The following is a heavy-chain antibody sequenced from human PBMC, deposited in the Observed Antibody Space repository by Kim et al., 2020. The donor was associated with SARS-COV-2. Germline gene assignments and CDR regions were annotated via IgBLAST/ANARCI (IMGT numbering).Heavy chain of an antibody. CDR2: ISGSGGTT. D-gene: IGHD1-1*01. CDR1: GFTFSSYD. J-gene: IGHJ4*02. Sequence: GGSLRLSCAASGFTFSSYDMNWVRQTLGKGLEWVSVISGSGGTTYYADSMKGRFTISRDNSKSTLYLQMNSLRAEDTAVYYCAKGVSDNWRVFEYWGQGTLVTVSS. CDR3: AKGVSDNWRVFEY. V-gene: IGHV3-23*01.